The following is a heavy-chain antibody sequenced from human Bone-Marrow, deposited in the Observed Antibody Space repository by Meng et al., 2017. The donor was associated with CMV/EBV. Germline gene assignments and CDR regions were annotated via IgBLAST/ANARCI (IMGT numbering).Heavy chain of an antibody. CDR3: ARAVYYYDSSYDY. CDR2: INHSGSI. V-gene: IGHV4-34*01. D-gene: IGHD3-22*01. Sequence: SETLSLTCAVYGGSFSGYYWSWIRQPPGKGLEWIGEINHSGSINYNPSLKSRVTISVDTSKNQFSLKLSSVTAADTAVYYCARAVYYYDSSYDYWGQGTLVTVSS. CDR1: GGSFSGYY. J-gene: IGHJ4*02.